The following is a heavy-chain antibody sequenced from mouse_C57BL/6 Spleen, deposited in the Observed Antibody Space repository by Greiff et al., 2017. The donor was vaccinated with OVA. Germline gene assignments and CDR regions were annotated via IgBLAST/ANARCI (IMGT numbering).Heavy chain of an antibody. V-gene: IGHV5-17*01. D-gene: IGHD1-1*01. CDR2: ISSGSSTI. J-gene: IGHJ2*01. Sequence: EVHLVESGGGLVKPGGSLKLSCAASGFTFSDYGMHWVRQAPEKGLEWVAYISSGSSTIYYADTVKGRFTISRDNAKNTLFLQMTSLRSEDTAMYYCAREPFITTVVGDYWGQGTTLTVSS. CDR1: GFTFSDYG. CDR3: AREPFITTVVGDY.